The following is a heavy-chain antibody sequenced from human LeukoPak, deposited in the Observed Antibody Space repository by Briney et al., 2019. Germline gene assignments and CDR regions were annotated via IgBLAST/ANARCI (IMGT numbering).Heavy chain of an antibody. V-gene: IGHV4-34*01. CDR3: ARDGYSYGQRYHGRSTFDY. CDR2: INHSGST. Sequence: SETLSLTCAVYGGSFSGYYWSWIRQPPGKGLEWIGEINHSGSTNYNPSLKSRVTVSVDTSKNQFSLKLSSVTAADTAVYYCARDGYSYGQRYHGRSTFDYWGQGTLVTVSS. J-gene: IGHJ4*02. D-gene: IGHD5-18*01. CDR1: GGSFSGYY.